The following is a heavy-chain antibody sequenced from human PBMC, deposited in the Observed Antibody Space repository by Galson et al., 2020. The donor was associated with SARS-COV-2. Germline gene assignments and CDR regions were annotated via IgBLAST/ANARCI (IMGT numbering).Heavy chain of an antibody. CDR1: GGSISSGAYY. D-gene: IGHD6-13*01. CDR3: ARCYSSSSYWYCDL. J-gene: IGHJ2*01. CDR2: IYYSGST. Sequence: SETLSLTCTVSGGSISSGAYYWICLRQHQGKGLEWIRYIYYSGSTYSNPSHKSRVTISVDTSKNQFSLKLSSVTAADTAVYYCARCYSSSSYWYCDLWGRGTLVAVSS. V-gene: IGHV4-31*03.